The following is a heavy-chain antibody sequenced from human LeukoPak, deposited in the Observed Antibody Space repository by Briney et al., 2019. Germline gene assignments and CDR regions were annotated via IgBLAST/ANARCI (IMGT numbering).Heavy chain of an antibody. CDR3: AKSMGYYDAFDI. CDR2: ISYDGSNK. J-gene: IGHJ3*02. V-gene: IGHV3-30*18. CDR1: GFTFSSYG. D-gene: IGHD2-15*01. Sequence: GGSLRLSCAASGFTFSSYGMHWVRQAPGMGPEWVAVISYDGSNKYYADSVKGRFTISRDNSKNTLYLQMNSLRAEDTAVYYCAKSMGYYDAFDIWGQGTMVTVSS.